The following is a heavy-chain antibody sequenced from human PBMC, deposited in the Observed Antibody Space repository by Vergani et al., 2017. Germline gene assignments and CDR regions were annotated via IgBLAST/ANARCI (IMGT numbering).Heavy chain of an antibody. Sequence: EVQLVESGGGLVQPGGSLRLSCSASGFTFSSYAMHWVRQAPGKGLEYVSAISSNGGSTYYADSVKGRFTISRDNSKNTLYLQMSSLRAEDTAVYYCARGPRIAVAGTTKYNWFDPWGQGTLVTVSS. V-gene: IGHV3-64D*06. CDR3: ARGPRIAVAGTTKYNWFDP. CDR1: GFTFSSYA. D-gene: IGHD6-19*01. CDR2: ISSNGGST. J-gene: IGHJ5*02.